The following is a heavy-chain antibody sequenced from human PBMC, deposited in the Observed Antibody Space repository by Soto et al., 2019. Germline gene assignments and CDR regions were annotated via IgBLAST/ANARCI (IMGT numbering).Heavy chain of an antibody. J-gene: IGHJ4*02. D-gene: IGHD1-20*01. CDR3: TRETVGGITGLDY. V-gene: IGHV3-23*01. Sequence: GGSLRLSCAASGFNVGAFAVNWVRQAPGKGLEWVSGISVSDAFIYYADSVRGRFSISRDASENILYLQMNSLRVDDTALYYCTRETVGGITGLDYWGPGTLVTVSS. CDR2: ISVSDAFI. CDR1: GFNVGAFA.